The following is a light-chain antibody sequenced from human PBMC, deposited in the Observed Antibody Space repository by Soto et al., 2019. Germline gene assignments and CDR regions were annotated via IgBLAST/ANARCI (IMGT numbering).Light chain of an antibody. J-gene: IGKJ5*01. CDR1: QSLLHSHGYNY. V-gene: IGKV2-28*01. Sequence: DIVMTQIPVSLPVTPGEPASISCTSRQSLLHSHGYNYMDWYLQKPGQSPQLLIYFGSYRASGVPDRFSGSGSGTNFTLRISRVETDDFGIYYCMQALQVPITFGQGTRLEIK. CDR2: FGS. CDR3: MQALQVPIT.